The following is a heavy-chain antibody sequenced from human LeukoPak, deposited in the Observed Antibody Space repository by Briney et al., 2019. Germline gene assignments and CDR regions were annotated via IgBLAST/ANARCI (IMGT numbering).Heavy chain of an antibody. CDR1: GFTFSSYA. CDR2: ISGSGGNT. V-gene: IGHV3-23*01. CDR3: AKMGPRYFDWSVDF. D-gene: IGHD3-9*01. Sequence: PGGSLRLSCAASGFTFSSYAMSWVRQAPGKGLEWVSTISGSGGNTYYADSVRGRFTISRDNSKNTLSLQMNSLRAEDTAVYYCAKMGPRYFDWSVDFWGQGTLVTVSS. J-gene: IGHJ4*02.